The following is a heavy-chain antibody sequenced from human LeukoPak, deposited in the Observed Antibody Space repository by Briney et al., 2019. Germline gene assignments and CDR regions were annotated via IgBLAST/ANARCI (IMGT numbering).Heavy chain of an antibody. D-gene: IGHD6-19*01. J-gene: IGHJ4*02. CDR3: ARGWSGWYLFDN. Sequence: GGSLRLSCAASGLTFSSYAMNWVRQAPGKGLEWVSGISGSGGSTYYADSVKGRFSISRDNSKNTLYLATNSLRAEDTAVYYCARGWSGWYLFDNWGQGTLVTVSS. CDR2: ISGSGGST. V-gene: IGHV3-23*01. CDR1: GLTFSSYA.